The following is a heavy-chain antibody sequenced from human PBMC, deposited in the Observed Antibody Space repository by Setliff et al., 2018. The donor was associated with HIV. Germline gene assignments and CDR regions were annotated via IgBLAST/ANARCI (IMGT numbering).Heavy chain of an antibody. J-gene: IGHJ1*01. Sequence: ASVKVSCKASGYMFSGFHMHWVRQAAGQGLEWMGRINPNSGGTNYAQKFQGRVTMTRDTSISTAYMELSRLRSDDTAVYYCARDWAEDYYGWGSFQYWGQGTLVTVSS. CDR1: GYMFSGFH. CDR2: INPNSGGT. CDR3: ARDWAEDYYGWGSFQY. V-gene: IGHV1-2*06. D-gene: IGHD3-10*01.